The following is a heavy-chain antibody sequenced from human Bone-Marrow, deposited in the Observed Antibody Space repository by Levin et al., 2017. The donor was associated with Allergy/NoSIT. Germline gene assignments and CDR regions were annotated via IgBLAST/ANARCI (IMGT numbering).Heavy chain of an antibody. CDR2: ISSSSSTI. V-gene: IGHV3-48*01. J-gene: IGHJ4*02. CDR3: ATYCSTPSCYILAGNS. D-gene: IGHD2-2*02. CDR1: GFTFSTYS. Sequence: GESLKISCAASGFTFSTYSMNWVRQAPGKGLGWVSYISSSSSTIYYADSVKGRFTISRDNAKNSLYLQMNSLRAEDTAVYYCATYCSTPSCYILAGNSWGQGTLVTVSS.